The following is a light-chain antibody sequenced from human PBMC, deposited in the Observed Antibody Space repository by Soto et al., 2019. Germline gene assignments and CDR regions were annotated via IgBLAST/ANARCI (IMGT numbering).Light chain of an antibody. CDR1: QSVNSN. J-gene: IGKJ2*01. V-gene: IGKV3-15*01. CDR2: GAS. CDR3: QQYNKWPPYT. Sequence: EIVMTQSPATLSVSPGERATISCRASQSVNSNLVWYQQKPGQAPRVLIYGASTRATGIPARFSGSGSGTEFPLTISSLQSEDFAVYYCQQYNKWPPYTFGQGTKLEIK.